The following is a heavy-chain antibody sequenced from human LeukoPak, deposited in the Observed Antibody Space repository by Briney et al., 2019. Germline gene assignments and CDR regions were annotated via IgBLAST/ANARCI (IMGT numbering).Heavy chain of an antibody. V-gene: IGHV1-8*02. D-gene: IGHD2-15*01. Sequence: GASVKVSCKASGYTFTSYGISWVRQAPGQGLEWMGWMNPNSGNTGYAQKFQGRVTMTRNTSISTAYMELSSLRSEDTAVYYCASSRPDYCSGGSCYYYAEYFQHWGQGTLVTVSS. CDR2: MNPNSGNT. J-gene: IGHJ1*01. CDR3: ASSRPDYCSGGSCYYYAEYFQH. CDR1: GYTFTSYG.